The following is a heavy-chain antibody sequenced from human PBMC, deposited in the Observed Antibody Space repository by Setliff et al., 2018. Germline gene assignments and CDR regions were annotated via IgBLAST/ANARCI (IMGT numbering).Heavy chain of an antibody. J-gene: IGHJ4*02. Sequence: PGGSLRLSCAASGFTFDDYGMSWIRQPPGKGLEWIGYIYSSGSTNYNPSLKSRVAISLDTSKSQFSLRLSSLTAADTAVYYCARELVATWRGYSSSSPRYYFDNWGQGTLVTVSS. V-gene: IGHV4-4*08. CDR2: IYSSGST. D-gene: IGHD6-6*01. CDR3: ARELVATWRGYSSSSPRYYFDN. CDR1: GFTFDDYG.